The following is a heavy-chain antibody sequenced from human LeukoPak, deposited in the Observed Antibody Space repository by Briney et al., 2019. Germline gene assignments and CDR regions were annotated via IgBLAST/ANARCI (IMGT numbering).Heavy chain of an antibody. V-gene: IGHV3-21*03. J-gene: IGHJ4*02. CDR1: GFTFSRYS. D-gene: IGHD3-9*01. CDR3: TTEDILTQRY. Sequence: GGSLRLSCAVSGFTFSRYSMNWVRQAPGKGLEWVSSISISSNYIYYTDSVKGRFTISRDNAKNSLYLQMNSLKTEDTAVYYCTTEDILTQRYWGQGTLVTVSS. CDR2: ISISSNYI.